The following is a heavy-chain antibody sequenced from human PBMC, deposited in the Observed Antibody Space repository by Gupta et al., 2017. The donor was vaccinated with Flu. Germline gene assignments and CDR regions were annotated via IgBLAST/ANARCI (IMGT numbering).Heavy chain of an antibody. V-gene: IGHV1-69-2*01. CDR2: VDPENGET. CDR3: ATQFCTGSTCYQIAY. Sequence: EVQLVQSGPEVKNPGAAVKISCAVSGYTFADYYIHWVKQAPGKGLQWMGLVDPENGETIFAEAFQDRVTLTAITSLDTAYMELTSLRSEDTAVYYCATQFCTGSTCYQIAYWGQGTLVTVSS. D-gene: IGHD2-8*02. J-gene: IGHJ4*02. CDR1: GYTFADYY.